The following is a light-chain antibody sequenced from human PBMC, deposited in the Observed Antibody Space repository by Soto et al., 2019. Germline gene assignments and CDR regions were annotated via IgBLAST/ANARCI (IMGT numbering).Light chain of an antibody. V-gene: IGKV1D-13*01. CDR3: QQFNNYPLT. CDR1: QGISSA. J-gene: IGKJ4*01. CDR2: DAS. Sequence: AIQLTQSPSSLSASVGDRVTITCWASQGISSALAWYQQKPGKAPKLLIYDASSLEGGVPSRFSGSGSGTDFTLTISSLQPEDFATYYCQQFNNYPLTFGGGTKVEIK.